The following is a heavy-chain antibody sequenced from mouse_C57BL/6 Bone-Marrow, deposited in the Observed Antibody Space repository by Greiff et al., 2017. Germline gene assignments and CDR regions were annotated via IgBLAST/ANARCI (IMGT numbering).Heavy chain of an antibody. J-gene: IGHJ2*01. CDR2: INPSNGGP. D-gene: IGHD2-5*01. V-gene: IGHV1-53*01. CDR3: ARWYSTQYYFDY. CDR1: GYTFTSYW. Sequence: QVQLQQPGTELVKPGASVKLSCKASGYTFTSYWMHWVKQRPGQGLEWIGNINPSNGGPNYNEKFKSKATLTIDKSSSTAYMQLSSLTSEDSAVYYCARWYSTQYYFDYWGQGTTLTVSS.